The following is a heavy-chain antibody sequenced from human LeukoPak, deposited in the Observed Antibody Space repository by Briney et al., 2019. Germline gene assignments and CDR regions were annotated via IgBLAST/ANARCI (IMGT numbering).Heavy chain of an antibody. D-gene: IGHD3-10*01. CDR2: ISYDGSNK. Sequence: GGSLRLSCAASGFTFSSYGMHWVRQAPGKGLEWVAVISYDGSNKYYADSVKGRFTISRDNSKNTLYLQMNSLRADDTAVYYCARFYFGAGSFDYWGQGTLVTVSS. J-gene: IGHJ4*02. CDR3: ARFYFGAGSFDY. CDR1: GFTFSSYG. V-gene: IGHV3-30*03.